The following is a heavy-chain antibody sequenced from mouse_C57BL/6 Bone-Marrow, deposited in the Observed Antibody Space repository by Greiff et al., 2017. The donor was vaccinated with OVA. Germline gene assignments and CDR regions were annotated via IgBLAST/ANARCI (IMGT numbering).Heavy chain of an antibody. V-gene: IGHV1-81*01. CDR1: GYTFTSYG. CDR3: ARVLKDFDY. J-gene: IGHJ2*01. CDR2: IYPRSGYT. Sequence: VQLQQSGAELARPGASVKLSCKASGYTFTSYGISWVKQRTGQGLEWVGEIYPRSGYTYYNEKFKSKATLTANKSSRTAYMELRSLTSEDSAVYVCARVLKDFDYWGQGTTLTVSS. D-gene: IGHD1-3*01.